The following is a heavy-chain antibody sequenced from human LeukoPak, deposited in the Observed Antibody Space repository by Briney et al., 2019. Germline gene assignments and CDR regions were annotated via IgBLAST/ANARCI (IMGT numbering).Heavy chain of an antibody. J-gene: IGHJ3*02. CDR2: IYYSGST. D-gene: IGHD3-22*01. CDR3: ARFYDSSGYYHHDAFDI. Sequence: PSETLSLTCTVSGGSISSYYWSWIRQPPGKGLEWIGYIYYSGSTNYNPSLKSRVTISVDTSKNQFSLKLSSVTAVDTAVYYCARFYDSSGYYHHDAFDIWGQGTMVTVSS. CDR1: GGSISSYY. V-gene: IGHV4-59*01.